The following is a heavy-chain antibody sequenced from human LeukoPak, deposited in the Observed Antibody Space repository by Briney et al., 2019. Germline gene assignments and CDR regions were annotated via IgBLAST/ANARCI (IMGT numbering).Heavy chain of an antibody. CDR3: ARRHYDFWSGYQNQMYYFDY. CDR1: GFTFSSYA. Sequence: GGSLRLSCAASGFTFSSYAMSWVRQAPGKGLEWVSAISGSGVSTCYADSVKGRFTISRDNSKNTLYLQMNSLRAEDTAVYYCARRHYDFWSGYQNQMYYFDYWGQGTLVTVSS. CDR2: ISGSGVST. V-gene: IGHV3-23*01. D-gene: IGHD3-3*01. J-gene: IGHJ4*02.